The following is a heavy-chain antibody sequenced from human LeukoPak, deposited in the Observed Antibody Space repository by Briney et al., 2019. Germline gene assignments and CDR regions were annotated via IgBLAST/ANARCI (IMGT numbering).Heavy chain of an antibody. CDR3: ARGLRGGLRPLGYFDY. V-gene: IGHV1-18*01. Sequence: ASVKVSCKPSGYTFTSYGINWVRQAPGQGLEWMGWINTHNANTNYAQKLQGRVTMTTDTSTSTVYMELRSLRSDDTAVYYCARGLRGGLRPLGYFDYWGQGTLVTVSS. CDR2: INTHNANT. J-gene: IGHJ4*02. CDR1: GYTFTSYG. D-gene: IGHD3-16*01.